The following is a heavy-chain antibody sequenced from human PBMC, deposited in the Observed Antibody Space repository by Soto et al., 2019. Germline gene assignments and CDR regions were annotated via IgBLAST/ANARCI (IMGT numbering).Heavy chain of an antibody. V-gene: IGHV3-7*01. CDR1: GFTFSSDW. Sequence: EVQLVESGGSLVQPGGSLRLSCAASGFTFSSDWMSWVRQAPGKGLEWVANIKQDGSEKYYVDSVKGRFTISRDNAKNSQYLQMNSLRAEDTAVYYCARDRLDAFDIWGQGTMVTVSS. CDR3: ARDRLDAFDI. D-gene: IGHD5-12*01. J-gene: IGHJ3*02. CDR2: IKQDGSEK.